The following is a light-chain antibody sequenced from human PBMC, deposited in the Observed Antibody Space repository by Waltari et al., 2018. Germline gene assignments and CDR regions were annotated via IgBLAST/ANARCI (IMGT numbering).Light chain of an antibody. CDR1: QSISSY. J-gene: IGKJ2*01. Sequence: DKQMNQTPSTLSASVGDRVTITCRASQSISSYLNWYQQKPGKAPKLLIYAASSLQSGVPSRFSGSGSGTDFTLTISSLQPEDFATYYCQQSYSTPRTFGQGTKLEIK. CDR3: QQSYSTPRT. CDR2: AAS. V-gene: IGKV1-39*01.